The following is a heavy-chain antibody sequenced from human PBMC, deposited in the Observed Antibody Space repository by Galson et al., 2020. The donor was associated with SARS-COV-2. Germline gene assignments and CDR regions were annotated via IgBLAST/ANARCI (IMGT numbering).Heavy chain of an antibody. D-gene: IGHD1-26*01. CDR1: GFTFSSYE. CDR2: ISRSGSTK. Sequence: GESLKNSCGASGFTFSSYEMNWVRQAPGKGLEWVSYISRSGSTKYYADSVKGRFTISRDNAKNSLYLQMNSLRAEDTAVYYCARDGVGATTMEDYFDYWGQGTLVTVSS. J-gene: IGHJ4*02. V-gene: IGHV3-48*03. CDR3: ARDGVGATTMEDYFDY.